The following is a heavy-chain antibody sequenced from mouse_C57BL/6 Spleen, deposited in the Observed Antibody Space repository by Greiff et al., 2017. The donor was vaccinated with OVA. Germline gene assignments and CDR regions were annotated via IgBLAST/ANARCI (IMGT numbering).Heavy chain of an antibody. CDR1: GYSFTGYY. CDR3: ASGYYGSSYDFDD. CDR2: INPSTGGT. D-gene: IGHD1-1*01. J-gene: IGHJ2*01. Sequence: VQLQQSGPELVKPGASVKISCKASGYSFTGYYMNWVKQSPEKSLEWIGEINPSTGGTTYNQKFKAKATLTVDKSSSTAYMQLKSLTSEDSAVYYCASGYYGSSYDFDDWGKGTTLTVSS. V-gene: IGHV1-42*01.